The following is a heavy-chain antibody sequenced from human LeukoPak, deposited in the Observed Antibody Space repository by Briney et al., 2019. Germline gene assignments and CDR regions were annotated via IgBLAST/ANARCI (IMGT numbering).Heavy chain of an antibody. Sequence: GGSLRLSCVPSGFSFSSYWMSWVRQAPGKGLEWVANIKQDGSERYYVDSVKGRFTISRDNAKYSLYLQMNSLRAEDTAIYYCARASPQQAFLFDYWGQGTLVTVSS. CDR2: IKQDGSER. D-gene: IGHD1/OR15-1a*01. J-gene: IGHJ4*02. V-gene: IGHV3-7*01. CDR3: ARASPQQAFLFDY. CDR1: GFSFSSYW.